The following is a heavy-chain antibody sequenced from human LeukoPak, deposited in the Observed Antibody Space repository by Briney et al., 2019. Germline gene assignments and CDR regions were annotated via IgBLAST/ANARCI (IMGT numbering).Heavy chain of an antibody. CDR1: GGSISSYY. CDR2: IYYSGST. D-gene: IGHD3-10*01. Sequence: SETLSLTCTVSGGSISSYYWSWIRQPPGKGQEWIGYIYYSGSTNYNPSLKSRVTISVDTSKNQFSLKLSSVTAADTAVYYCARDSPDYGSAFDIWGQGTMVTVSS. V-gene: IGHV4-59*01. CDR3: ARDSPDYGSAFDI. J-gene: IGHJ3*02.